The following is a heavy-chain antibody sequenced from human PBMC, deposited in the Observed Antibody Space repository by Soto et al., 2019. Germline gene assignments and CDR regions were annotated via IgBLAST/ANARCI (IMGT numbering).Heavy chain of an antibody. V-gene: IGHV3-33*01. D-gene: IGHD2-2*01. CDR2: IWYDGSNK. CDR3: ARDLSDAAAYYYGMDV. J-gene: IGHJ6*02. CDR1: GFTFSSYG. Sequence: GGSLRLSCAASGFTFSSYGMHWVRQAPGKGLEWVAVIWYDGSNKYYADSVKGRFTISRDNSKNTLYLQMNSLRAEDTAVYYCARDLSDAAAYYYGMDVWGQGTTVTVSS.